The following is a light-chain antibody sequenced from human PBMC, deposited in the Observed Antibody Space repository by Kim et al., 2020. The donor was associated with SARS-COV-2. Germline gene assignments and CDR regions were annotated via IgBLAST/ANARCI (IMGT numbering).Light chain of an antibody. CDR2: VNGDGSH. Sequence: ASVKLTCTLNSEHRAYAIAWHQQQSDKGPRYLMKVNGDGSHNKGDGTPDRFSGSTSGAERNLIISSLQSEDEADYYCQTWGTGIVVFGGGTRLTVL. CDR3: QTWGTGIVV. V-gene: IGLV4-69*01. CDR1: SEHRAYA. J-gene: IGLJ2*01.